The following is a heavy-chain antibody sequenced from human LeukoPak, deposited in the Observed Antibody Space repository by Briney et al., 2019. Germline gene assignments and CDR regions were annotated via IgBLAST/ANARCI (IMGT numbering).Heavy chain of an antibody. D-gene: IGHD6-19*01. CDR2: IYTSGSP. V-gene: IGHV4-4*07. CDR1: GGSISTNS. CDR3: ARGSEQWLTYFDY. J-gene: IGHJ4*02. Sequence: SETLSLTCNVSGGSISTNSWSWIRQPAGKGLEWIGHIYTSGSPNYNPSLRSRVTMSVDTSKNQISLKLSSVTAVDTAVYYCARGSEQWLTYFDYWGLGTQVTVSS.